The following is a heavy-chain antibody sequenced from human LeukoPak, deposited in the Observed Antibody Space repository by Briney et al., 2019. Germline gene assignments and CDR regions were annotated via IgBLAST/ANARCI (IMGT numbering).Heavy chain of an antibody. V-gene: IGHV3-23*01. CDR3: AKDAAPYVYYYYYGMDV. Sequence: GGSLRLSCAASGFTFSNYAMNWVRQSPGKGLEWVSTALGSIVSTYYADSVKGRFTISRDNSKNTLYLQMNSLRAEDTAVYYCAKDAAPYVYYYYYGMDVWGQGTTVTVSS. CDR2: ALGSIVST. D-gene: IGHD3-16*01. CDR1: GFTFSNYA. J-gene: IGHJ6*02.